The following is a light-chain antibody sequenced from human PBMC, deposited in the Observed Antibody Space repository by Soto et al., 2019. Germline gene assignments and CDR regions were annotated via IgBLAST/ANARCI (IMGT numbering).Light chain of an antibody. Sequence: QSPLTQPASASVSPGQSVTISCTGTKNDIGVYDFVSWYQHHPGKAPRLIIYEVVQRPSGVPDRFSGSKSGNTASLTVSGLQAADEADYFCQSYAGSNTYVFGSGTMV. CDR1: KNDIGVYDF. CDR2: EVV. J-gene: IGLJ6*01. V-gene: IGLV2-8*01. CDR3: QSYAGSNTYV.